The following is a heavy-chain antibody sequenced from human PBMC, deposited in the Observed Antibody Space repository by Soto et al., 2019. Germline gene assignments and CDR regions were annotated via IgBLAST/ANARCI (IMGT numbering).Heavy chain of an antibody. CDR1: GGSFSGYY. Sequence: PSETLSLTCAVYGGSFSGYYWSWIRQPPGKGLEWIGEINHSGSTNYNPSLKSRVTISVDTSKNQFSLKLSSVTAADTAVYYCARGRGYDFWSGYYRYWGQGTLVTVSS. J-gene: IGHJ4*02. D-gene: IGHD3-3*01. V-gene: IGHV4-34*01. CDR3: ARGRGYDFWSGYYRY. CDR2: INHSGST.